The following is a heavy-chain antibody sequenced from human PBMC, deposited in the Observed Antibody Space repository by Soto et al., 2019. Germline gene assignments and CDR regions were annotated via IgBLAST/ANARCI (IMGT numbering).Heavy chain of an antibody. CDR1: GFTFGDYA. CDR3: TRYSGLRFRYYFDY. Sequence: GGSLRLSCTASGFTFGDYAMSWFRQAPGKRLEWVGFIRSKAYGGTTEYAASVKGRFTISRDDSKSIAYLQMNSLKTEDTAVYYCTRYSGLRFRYYFDYWGQGTLVTVSS. V-gene: IGHV3-49*03. CDR2: IRSKAYGGTT. D-gene: IGHD5-12*01. J-gene: IGHJ4*02.